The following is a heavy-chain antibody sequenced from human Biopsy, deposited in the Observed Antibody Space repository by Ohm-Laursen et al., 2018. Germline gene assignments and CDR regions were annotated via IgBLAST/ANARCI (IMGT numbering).Heavy chain of an antibody. J-gene: IGHJ4*02. CDR1: GFTFSDYY. CDR2: ISSRTNTI. D-gene: IGHD5-24*01. Sequence: SLRLSCAASGFTFSDYYMSWIRQAPGKGLKWVSYISSRTNTIYYADSVKGRFTISRDSSKNTLYLQTNSLRVEDTAVYYCARGPSGVATIGRGQGTLVTVSS. CDR3: ARGPSGVATIG. V-gene: IGHV3-11*04.